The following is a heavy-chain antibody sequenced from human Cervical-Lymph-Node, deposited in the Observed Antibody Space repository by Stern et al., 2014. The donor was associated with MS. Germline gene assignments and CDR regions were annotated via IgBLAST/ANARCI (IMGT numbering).Heavy chain of an antibody. D-gene: IGHD1-26*01. V-gene: IGHV1-46*01. Sequence: QVQLVQSGAEVKKPGASVKVSCKGSGYTFCSYYMHWVRQATGQGLEWIRIITPSGGSTRYPQKFQGRVTMTRDTSTSTVYMELSSKRSEDTAVYYCARSGSYSDAFDIWGQGTMVTVSS. CDR3: ARSGSYSDAFDI. J-gene: IGHJ3*02. CDR1: GYTFCSYY. CDR2: ITPSGGST.